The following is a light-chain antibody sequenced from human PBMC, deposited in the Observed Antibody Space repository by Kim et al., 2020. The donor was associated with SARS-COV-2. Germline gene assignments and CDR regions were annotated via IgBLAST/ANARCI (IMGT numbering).Light chain of an antibody. CDR2: DDN. V-gene: IGLV6-57*03. Sequence: KTVPIPPTRSSGSIASNYVQWYSKRPGSAPTPVIYDDNHSTSGAPYRFSGSIDSSSNSASLTISGLKTEDEADYYCQSYDSSNHVIFGGGTQLTVL. J-gene: IGLJ2*01. CDR3: QSYDSSNHVI. CDR1: SGSIASNY.